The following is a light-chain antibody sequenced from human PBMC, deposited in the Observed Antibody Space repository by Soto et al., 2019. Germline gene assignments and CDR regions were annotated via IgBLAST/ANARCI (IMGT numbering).Light chain of an antibody. CDR1: SSDVGGHNY. J-gene: IGLJ1*01. V-gene: IGLV2-14*01. CDR2: EVT. CDR3: SSYTFTSTLYV. Sequence: QSALTQPASVSGSPGQSITISCTGSSSDVGGHNYVSWYQQHPGKAPKLMIYEVTKRPSGVSNRFSGSKSGNTASLTISGLQAEDEPDYYCSSYTFTSTLYVFGTGTKVTVL.